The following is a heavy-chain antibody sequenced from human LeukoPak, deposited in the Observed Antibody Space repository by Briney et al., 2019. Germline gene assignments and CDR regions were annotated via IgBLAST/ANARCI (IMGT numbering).Heavy chain of an antibody. Sequence: AGGSLRLSCAASGFTFSSYAMRWVRQAPGKGLEWVAVISYDGSNKYYADSVKGRFTISRDNSKNTLYLQMNSLRAEDTAVYYCARDVEGFGFDYWGQGTLVTVSS. CDR1: GFTFSSYA. V-gene: IGHV3-30*04. CDR2: ISYDGSNK. J-gene: IGHJ4*02. CDR3: ARDVEGFGFDY. D-gene: IGHD3-10*01.